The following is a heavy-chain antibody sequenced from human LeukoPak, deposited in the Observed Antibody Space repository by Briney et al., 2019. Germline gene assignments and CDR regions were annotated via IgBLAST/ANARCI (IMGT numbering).Heavy chain of an antibody. D-gene: IGHD2-2*01. J-gene: IGHJ4*02. V-gene: IGHV4-34*01. CDR2: INHSGST. CDR1: GGSFSGYY. Sequence: NPSETLSLTCAVYGGSFSGYYWSWIRQPPGKGLEWIGEINHSGSTNYNPSLKSRVTISVDTSKNQFSLKLSSVTAADTAVYYCARTGYCSSTSCYLDYWGQGTLVTVSS. CDR3: ARTGYCSSTSCYLDY.